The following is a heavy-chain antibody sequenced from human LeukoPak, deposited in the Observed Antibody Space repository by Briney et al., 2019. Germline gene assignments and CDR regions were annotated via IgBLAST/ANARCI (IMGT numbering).Heavy chain of an antibody. CDR3: ARQHYSSSLDY. V-gene: IGHV4-39*01. Sequence: PSETLSLTCTVSGGSISSSSYYWGWIRQPPGKGLEWIGSIYYSGSTYYNPSLKSRVTISVDTSKNQFSLKLSSVTAADTAVYYCARQHYSSSLDYWGQGTLVTVSS. CDR1: GGSISSSSYY. CDR2: IYYSGST. J-gene: IGHJ4*02. D-gene: IGHD6-13*01.